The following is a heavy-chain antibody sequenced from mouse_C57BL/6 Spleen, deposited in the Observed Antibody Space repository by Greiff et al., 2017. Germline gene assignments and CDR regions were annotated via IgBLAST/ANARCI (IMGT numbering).Heavy chain of an antibody. V-gene: IGHV10-1*01. CDR1: GFSFNTYA. CDR3: VRQPYDYDGGWYFDV. Sequence: EVQLVESGGGLVQPKGSLKLSCAASGFSFNTYAMNWVRQAPGQGLEWVARIRSKSNNYATYYADSVKDRFTISRDDSESMLYLQMNNLKTEDTAMYYCVRQPYDYDGGWYFDVWGTGTTVTVSS. D-gene: IGHD2-4*01. J-gene: IGHJ1*03. CDR2: IRSKSNNYAT.